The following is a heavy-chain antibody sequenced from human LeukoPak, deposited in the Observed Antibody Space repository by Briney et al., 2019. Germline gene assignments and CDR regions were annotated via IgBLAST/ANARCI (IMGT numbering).Heavy chain of an antibody. CDR3: ARSGYCSSTSCYTGRIYYYYYGMDV. V-gene: IGHV1-2*02. CDR2: INPNSGGT. J-gene: IGHJ6*02. CDR1: GYTFTGYY. Sequence: GASVKVSCKASGYTFTGYYMHWVRQAPGQGLEWMGWINPNSGGTNYAQKFQGRVTMTRDTSISTAYMELSRLRSDDTAVYYCARSGYCSSTSCYTGRIYYYYYGMDVWGQGTTVTVSS. D-gene: IGHD2-2*02.